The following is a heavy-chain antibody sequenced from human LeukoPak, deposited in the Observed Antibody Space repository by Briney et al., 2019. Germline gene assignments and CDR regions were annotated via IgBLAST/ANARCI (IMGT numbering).Heavy chain of an antibody. V-gene: IGHV3-21*01. D-gene: IGHD3-22*01. Sequence: GGSLRLSCAASGFTFSSYSMNWVRQAPGKGLEWVSSISSSSSYIYYADSVKGRFTISRDNAKNSLYLQMNSLRAEDTAVYYCARLVRYYYDSSGPFDYWGQGTLVTVSS. CDR1: GFTFSSYS. J-gene: IGHJ4*02. CDR2: ISSSSSYI. CDR3: ARLVRYYYDSSGPFDY.